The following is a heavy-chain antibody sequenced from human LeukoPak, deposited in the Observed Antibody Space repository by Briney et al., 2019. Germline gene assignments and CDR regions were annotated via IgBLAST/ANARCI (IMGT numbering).Heavy chain of an antibody. J-gene: IGHJ4*02. CDR3: ARSVPYGTTWYGRSDC. V-gene: IGHV3-7*03. D-gene: IGHD6-13*01. Sequence: GGSLRLSCAASGFTFSSYWMTWVRQTPGKGLEWVANIRHDGSTKYYVDSVKGRFTISRDNAMNSLYLQMDSLRVEDTAIYYCARSVPYGTTWYGRSDCWGQGTQVTVSS. CDR2: IRHDGSTK. CDR1: GFTFSSYW.